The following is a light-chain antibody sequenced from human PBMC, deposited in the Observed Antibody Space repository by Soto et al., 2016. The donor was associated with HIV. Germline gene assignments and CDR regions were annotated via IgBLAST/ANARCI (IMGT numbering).Light chain of an antibody. CDR2: GQN. CDR1: SLRTYY. V-gene: IGLV3-19*01. J-gene: IGLJ3*02. Sequence: SSELTQDPDVSVALGQTVTITCQGDSLRTYYANWFQQKPGQAPVLVIFGQNNRPSGIPDRFSGSSSGNTASLTITGALAEDEADYYCNSRDSGVDHVVFGGGTKLTV. CDR3: NSRDSGVDHVV.